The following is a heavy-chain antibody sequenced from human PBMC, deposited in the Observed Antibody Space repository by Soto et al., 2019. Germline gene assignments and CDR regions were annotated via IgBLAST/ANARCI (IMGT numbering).Heavy chain of an antibody. J-gene: IGHJ3*02. CDR2: IYSGGST. Sequence: TWGSLRLSCAASGVTVSSNYMSWVRQAPGKGLEWVSVIYSGGSTYYADSVKGRFTISRHNSKNTLYLQMNSLRAEDTAVYYCARLVATISAFDIWGQGTMVTVSS. D-gene: IGHD5-12*01. CDR3: ARLVATISAFDI. CDR1: GVTVSSNY. V-gene: IGHV3-53*04.